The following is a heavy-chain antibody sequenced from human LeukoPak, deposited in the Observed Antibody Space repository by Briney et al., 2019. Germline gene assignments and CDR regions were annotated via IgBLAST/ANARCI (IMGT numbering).Heavy chain of an antibody. CDR3: ARGRAVTGSTVIDY. V-gene: IGHV3-30-3*01. CDR1: GFTFSSYA. J-gene: IGHJ4*02. D-gene: IGHD6-19*01. CDR2: ISSDGGNR. Sequence: GGSLRLSCAASGFTFSSYAMHWVRRAPGKALEWVATISSDGGNRYYSDSVKGRFTISRDNSKNTLCLQMNSLRPEDTAVFHCARGRAVTGSTVIDYWGQGTLVTVSS.